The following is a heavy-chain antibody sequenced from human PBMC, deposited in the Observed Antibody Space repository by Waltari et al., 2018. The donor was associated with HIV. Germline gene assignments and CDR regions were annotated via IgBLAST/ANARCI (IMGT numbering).Heavy chain of an antibody. D-gene: IGHD2-15*01. CDR1: GGTFSGYY. CDR3: AREKSRASKWYGIFYYDA. CDR2: INHSRKT. Sequence: QVQLQQWGAGLLKPSDALFSTCVVYGGTFSGYYWTWIRQAPGKGLEWIGEINHSRKTNYNPSLKSRLTLSVDTSKNQVSLRMKSVTGADTAIYYCAREKSRASKWYGIFYYDAWGQGTLVSVPS. J-gene: IGHJ5*02. V-gene: IGHV4-34*02.